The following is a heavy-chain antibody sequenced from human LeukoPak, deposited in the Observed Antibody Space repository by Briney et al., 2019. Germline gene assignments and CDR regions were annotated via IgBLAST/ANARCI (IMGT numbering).Heavy chain of an antibody. CDR3: ARARIVVVVAATQGYFDL. CDR1: GGTFSSYA. V-gene: IGHV1-69*05. Sequence: SVKVSCKASGGTFSSYAISWVRQAPGQGLEWMGGIIPIFGTANYAQKFQGRGTITTDESTSTAYMELSSLRSEDTAVYYCARARIVVVVAATQGYFDLWGRGTLVTVSS. CDR2: IIPIFGTA. J-gene: IGHJ2*01. D-gene: IGHD2-15*01.